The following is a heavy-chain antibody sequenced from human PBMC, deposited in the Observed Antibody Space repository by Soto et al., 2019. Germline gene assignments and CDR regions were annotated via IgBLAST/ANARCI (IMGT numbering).Heavy chain of an antibody. D-gene: IGHD6-13*01. V-gene: IGHV4-59*01. CDR1: GGSISSYY. CDR2: IYYSGST. J-gene: IGHJ4*02. Sequence: PSETLSLTCTVSGGSISSYYWSWIRQPPGKGLEWIGYIYYSGSTNYNPSLKSRVTISVDTSKNQFSLKLSSVTAADTAVYYCARALVSLYSSSWYYFDYWARGTLVPVPQ. CDR3: ARALVSLYSSSWYYFDY.